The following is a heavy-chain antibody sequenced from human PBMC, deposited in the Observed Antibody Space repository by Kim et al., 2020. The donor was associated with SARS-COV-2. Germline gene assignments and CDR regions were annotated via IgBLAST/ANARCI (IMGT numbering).Heavy chain of an antibody. CDR2: INPSGGST. V-gene: IGHV1-46*01. CDR3: ARGPSAGGNYYGMDV. CDR1: GYTFTSYY. D-gene: IGHD3-16*01. J-gene: IGHJ6*02. Sequence: ASVKVSCKASGYTFTSYYMHWVRQAPGQGLEWMGIINPSGGSTSYAQKFQGRVTMTRDTSTSTVYMELSSLISEDTAVYYCARGPSAGGNYYGMDVWGQGTTVTVSS.